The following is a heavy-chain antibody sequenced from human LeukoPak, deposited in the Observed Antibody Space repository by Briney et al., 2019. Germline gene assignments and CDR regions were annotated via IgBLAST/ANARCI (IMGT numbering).Heavy chain of an antibody. CDR3: ARAVDDYYDSSPNWFDP. Sequence: GGSLRLSCAASGFTFSSYSMNWVRQAPGKGLEWVSYISSSSSTIYYADSVKGRFTISRGNAKNSLYLQMNSLRAEDTAVYYCARAVDDYYDSSPNWFDPWGQGTLVTVSS. CDR1: GFTFSSYS. V-gene: IGHV3-48*01. CDR2: ISSSSSTI. J-gene: IGHJ5*02. D-gene: IGHD3-22*01.